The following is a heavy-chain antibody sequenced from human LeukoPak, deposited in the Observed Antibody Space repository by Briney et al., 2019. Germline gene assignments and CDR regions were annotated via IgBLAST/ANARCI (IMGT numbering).Heavy chain of an antibody. V-gene: IGHV4-59*01. D-gene: IGHD6-13*01. J-gene: IGHJ4*02. Sequence: PSEILSLTCTVSGGSISSYYWSWIRQPPGKGLEWIGYIHYSGSTKYNPSLKSRVTISVDTSKNQFSLKLSSVTAADTAVYYCAREVSPGPTMSSTSSWTRDYFDYWGQGTLVIVSS. CDR1: GGSISSYY. CDR2: IHYSGST. CDR3: AREVSPGPTMSSTSSWTRDYFDY.